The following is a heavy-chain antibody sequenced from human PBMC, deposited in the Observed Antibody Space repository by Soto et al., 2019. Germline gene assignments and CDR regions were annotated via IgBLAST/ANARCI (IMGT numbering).Heavy chain of an antibody. D-gene: IGHD3-3*01. CDR3: ARDQYDFRCGSYYCALEV. CDR1: GGSVSSESHY. CDR2: IYYTGST. V-gene: IGHV4-61*03. Sequence: SETLSLTCTVSGGSVSSESHYWCWIQQTPEKGLGCIGYIYYTGSTNNNSPLKGRATMSVDTSRHHVSQMLSSTTRETTPVYYCARDQYDFRCGSYYCALEVWGQGTKVTVSS. J-gene: IGHJ6*02.